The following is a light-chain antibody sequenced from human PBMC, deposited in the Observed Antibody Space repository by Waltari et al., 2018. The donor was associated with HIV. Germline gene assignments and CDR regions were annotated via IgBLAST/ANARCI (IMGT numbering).Light chain of an antibody. V-gene: IGLV1-51*01. CDR1: RYNIGDNY. CDR3: ATWDASLSAVV. CDR2: DNK. J-gene: IGLJ2*01. Sequence: QSVLPQPPSVSAAPGQKVTLSCSGNRYNIGDNYVSWHQHVPGKAPNVLIYDNKKRPSGTPAGFFGAKSGTSATLDIIGLQTGDEADYYCATWDASLSAVVFGGGTRLTVL.